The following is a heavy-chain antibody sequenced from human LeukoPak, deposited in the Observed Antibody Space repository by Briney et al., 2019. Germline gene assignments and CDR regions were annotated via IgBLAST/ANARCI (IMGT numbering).Heavy chain of an antibody. D-gene: IGHD6-13*01. V-gene: IGHV3-23*01. CDR2: TSGSGGST. CDR3: ARDIPGEYSSSWRSASDNWFDP. CDR1: GFIFSSYA. J-gene: IGHJ5*02. Sequence: GGSLRLSCAAAGFIFSSYAMTWVRQVPGKGLEWVSATSGSGGSTYYADSVKDRFTISRDNSKNTLYLQMNSLRAEDTAVYYCARDIPGEYSSSWRSASDNWFDPWGQGTLVTVSS.